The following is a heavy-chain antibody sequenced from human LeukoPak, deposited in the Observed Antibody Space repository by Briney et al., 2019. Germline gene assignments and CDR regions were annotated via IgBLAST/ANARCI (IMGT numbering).Heavy chain of an antibody. J-gene: IGHJ4*02. CDR1: GFTFSSYG. D-gene: IGHD2-21*02. CDR2: IRYDGSNK. V-gene: IGHV3-30*02. Sequence: GGSLRLSCAASGFTFSSYGMHWVRQAPGKGLEWVAFIRYDGSNKYYADSEKGRFTISRDNSKNTLYLQMNSLRAEDTAVYYCAKDHRTYCGGDCVDFDYWGQGTLVTVSS. CDR3: AKDHRTYCGGDCVDFDY.